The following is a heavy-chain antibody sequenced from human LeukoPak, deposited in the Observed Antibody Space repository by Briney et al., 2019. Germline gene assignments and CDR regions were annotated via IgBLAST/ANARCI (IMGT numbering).Heavy chain of an antibody. D-gene: IGHD1-26*01. J-gene: IGHJ4*02. Sequence: GGSLRLSCIASGFTFGDYAMSWVRQAPGKGLEWVAHIKQDGREIYYVDSVKGRFTISRDNAKNSLYLQMNSLRAEDTAVYYCARDKQVGATYFDYWGQGTLVTVSS. CDR3: ARDKQVGATYFDY. V-gene: IGHV3-7*01. CDR1: GFTFGDYA. CDR2: IKQDGREI.